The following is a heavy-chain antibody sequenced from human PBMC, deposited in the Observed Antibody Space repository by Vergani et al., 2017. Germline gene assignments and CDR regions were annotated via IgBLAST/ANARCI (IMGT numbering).Heavy chain of an antibody. J-gene: IGHJ5*02. Sequence: QAQLQESGPGLVKPSETLSLTCHVFGVSVTDYNCNWIRQAPGKGLEWIGSLSTTGGATHASPKPSLKSRVSISVDTSKSQFSLRRTSVTAADSAIYYCAGDTHSWQRADRWGQGLLVSVSS. CDR1: GVSVTDYN. CDR3: AGDTHSWQRADR. V-gene: IGHV4-59*02. CDR2: LSTTGGA. D-gene: IGHD6-13*01.